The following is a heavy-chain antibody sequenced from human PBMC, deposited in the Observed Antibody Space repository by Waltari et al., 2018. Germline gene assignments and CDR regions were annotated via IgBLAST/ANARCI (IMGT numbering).Heavy chain of an antibody. J-gene: IGHJ4*02. CDR3: AAGWDYGSGRDY. D-gene: IGHD3-10*01. CDR1: GFHFTNSA. CDR2: IVVGSGNT. Sequence: QMQLVQSGPEVKKPGTSVKVSCKASGFHFTNSAVPWVRQARGQRLEWIGWIVVGSGNTNYAQKFQERVTITRDMSTSTAYMELSSLRSEDTAVYYCAAGWDYGSGRDYWGQGTLVTVSS. V-gene: IGHV1-58*01.